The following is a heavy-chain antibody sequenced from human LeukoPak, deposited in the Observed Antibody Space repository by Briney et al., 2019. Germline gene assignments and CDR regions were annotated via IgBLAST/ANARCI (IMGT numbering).Heavy chain of an antibody. CDR2: INPNSGGT. J-gene: IGHJ6*03. CDR3: ARDAALPRGYYYYYMDV. V-gene: IGHV1-2*02. CDR1: GYTFTSYY. D-gene: IGHD3-10*01. Sequence: ASVKVSCKASGYTFTSYYMHWVRQAPGQGLEWMGWINPNSGGTNYAQKFQGRVTMTRDTSISTAYMELSRLRSDDTAVYYCARDAALPRGYYYYYMDVWGKGTTVTVSS.